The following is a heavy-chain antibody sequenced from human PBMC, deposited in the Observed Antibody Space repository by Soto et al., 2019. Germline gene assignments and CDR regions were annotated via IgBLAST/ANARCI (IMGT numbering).Heavy chain of an antibody. CDR1: GYSFPGYL. J-gene: IGHJ4*02. D-gene: IGHD3-22*01. Sequence: GESLKLSCQGSGYSFPGYLITWVRQKPGKGLEWMGRIDPSDSQTYYSPSFRGHVTISVTKSITTVFLQWSSLRASDTAMYYCARQIYDSDTGPNFQYYFDAWGQGTPVTVSS. V-gene: IGHV5-10-1*01. CDR2: IDPSDSQT. CDR3: ARQIYDSDTGPNFQYYFDA.